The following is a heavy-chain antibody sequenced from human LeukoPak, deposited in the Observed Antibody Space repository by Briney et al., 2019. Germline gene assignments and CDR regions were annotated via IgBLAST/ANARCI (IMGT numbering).Heavy chain of an antibody. CDR3: ARTGGSFYFYYYMDV. CDR1: GGSISSYY. V-gene: IGHV4-4*07. D-gene: IGHD1-26*01. Sequence: SETLSLTCTVSGGSISSYYWSWIRQPAGKGLEWIGHIYTSGSTNYNPSLKSRVTISVDTSKNKFSLKLSSVTAADTALYYCARTGGSFYFYYYMDVWGKGTTVTVSS. CDR2: IYTSGST. J-gene: IGHJ6*03.